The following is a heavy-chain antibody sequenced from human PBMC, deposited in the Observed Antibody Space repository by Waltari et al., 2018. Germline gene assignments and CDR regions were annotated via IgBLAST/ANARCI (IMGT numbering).Heavy chain of an antibody. CDR2: ISSSSSTI. J-gene: IGHJ3*02. CDR3: ARDGYGDYSNDAFDI. CDR1: GFTFSSYS. V-gene: IGHV3-48*04. D-gene: IGHD4-17*01. Sequence: EVQLVESGGGLVQPGGSLRLSCAASGFTFSSYSMNWVRQAPGKGLEWVSYISSSSSTIYYADSVKGRFTISRDNAKNSLYLQMNSLRAENTAVYYCARDGYGDYSNDAFDIWGQGTMVTVSS.